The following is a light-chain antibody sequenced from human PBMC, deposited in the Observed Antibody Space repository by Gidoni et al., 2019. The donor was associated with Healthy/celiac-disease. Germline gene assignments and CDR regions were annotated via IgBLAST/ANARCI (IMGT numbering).Light chain of an antibody. Sequence: AIRMTRSPSSLSASTGDRVTSTCRATQGIRSYLAWYQQKPGKAPKLLIYAASTLKSGVPSRFSGSGSGTDFTLTISCLQSEDFATYYCQQYYSYPVTFGQGTKLEIK. CDR1: QGIRSY. V-gene: IGKV1-8*01. CDR2: AAS. J-gene: IGKJ2*01. CDR3: QQYYSYPVT.